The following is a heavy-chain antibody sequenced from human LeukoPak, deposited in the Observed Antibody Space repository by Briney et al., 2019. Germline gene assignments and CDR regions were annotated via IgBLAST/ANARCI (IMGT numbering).Heavy chain of an antibody. J-gene: IGHJ3*02. CDR2: IYYSGST. Sequence: SETLSLTCTVSGGSISSSSYYWGWIRQPPGKGLEWIGSIYYSGSTYYNPSLKSRVTISVDTSKNQFSLKLSSVTAADTAVYYCARVPTSGSYSGIHAFDIWGQGTMVTVSS. D-gene: IGHD1-26*01. V-gene: IGHV4-39*07. CDR3: ARVPTSGSYSGIHAFDI. CDR1: GGSISSSSYY.